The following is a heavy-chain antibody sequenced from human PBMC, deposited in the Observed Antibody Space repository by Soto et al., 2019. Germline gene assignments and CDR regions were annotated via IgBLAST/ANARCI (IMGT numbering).Heavy chain of an antibody. Sequence: QVQLVESGGGVVQPGRSLRLSCAASGFTFSTHAMHWVRQAPGKGLECVAIVSFDGSNKYYADSVKGRFTISRDNSKNTLYLQMSGLTPEDTAFYYCARDQTGITTAAGGRIDRWGQGTLVTVSS. V-gene: IGHV3-30-3*01. CDR3: ARDQTGITTAAGGRIDR. CDR2: VSFDGSNK. D-gene: IGHD6-13*01. J-gene: IGHJ5*02. CDR1: GFTFSTHA.